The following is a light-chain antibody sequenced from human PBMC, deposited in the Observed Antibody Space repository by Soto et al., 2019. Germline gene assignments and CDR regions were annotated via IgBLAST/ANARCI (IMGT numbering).Light chain of an antibody. CDR1: SSDVGGYNY. J-gene: IGLJ2*01. Sequence: QSVLTQPRSVSGSPGQSVTISCTGTSSDVGGYNYVSWYQQHPGKAPKLMIYDVSKRPSGVPDRFSGSKSGNTASLTISGLQAEDEADYNCCSYAGSYTLLVFGGGTKLTVL. CDR3: CSYAGSYTLLV. CDR2: DVS. V-gene: IGLV2-11*01.